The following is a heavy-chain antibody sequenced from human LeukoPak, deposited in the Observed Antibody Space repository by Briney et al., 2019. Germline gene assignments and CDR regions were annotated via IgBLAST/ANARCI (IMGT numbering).Heavy chain of an antibody. CDR2: ISFDGSDK. J-gene: IGHJ4*02. D-gene: IGHD3-22*01. CDR3: ARGTYYYDSSGYYSGGLGY. Sequence: GGSLRLSCAASGFTFSNYAMHWVRQAPGKGLECVAVISFDGSDKYYADSVKGRFTISRDNFENTLYVQMNSLRAEDTAVYYCARGTYYYDSSGYYSGGLGYWGQGTLVTVSS. V-gene: IGHV3-30*04. CDR1: GFTFSNYA.